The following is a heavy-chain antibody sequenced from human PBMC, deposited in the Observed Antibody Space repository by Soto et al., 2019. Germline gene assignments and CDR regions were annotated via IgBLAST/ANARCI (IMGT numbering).Heavy chain of an antibody. CDR1: GGSISSGGYS. D-gene: IGHD5-12*01. V-gene: IGHV4-30-2*01. J-gene: IGHJ3*02. CDR2: IYHSGST. CDR3: AREMATITGAFDI. Sequence: QLQLQESGSGLVKPSQTLSLTCAVSGGSISSGGYSWSWIRQPPGKGLEWIGYIYHSGSTYYNPSLTSRVTISVDRSKNQFSLKLSSVTAADTAVYYCAREMATITGAFDIWGQGTMVTVSS.